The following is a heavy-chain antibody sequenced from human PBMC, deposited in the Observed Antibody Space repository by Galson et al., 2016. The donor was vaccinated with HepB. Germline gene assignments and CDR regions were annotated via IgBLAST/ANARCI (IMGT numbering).Heavy chain of an antibody. V-gene: IGHV4-39*01. CDR3: TSPAAFRGAYYRFDD. D-gene: IGHD3-10*01. J-gene: IGHJ4*02. CDR2: VYYTGST. Sequence: ETLSLTCTVSGDSISSSSYYWGWIRQPPGKGLEWIGSVYYTGSTYYNPSLKRRVTISLDTSKNQFSLKLRSATAADTAVYYCTSPAAFRGAYYRFDDWGQGTLVTVSS. CDR1: GDSISSSSYY.